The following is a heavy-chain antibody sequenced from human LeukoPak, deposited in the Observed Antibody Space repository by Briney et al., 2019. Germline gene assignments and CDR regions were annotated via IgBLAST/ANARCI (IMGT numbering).Heavy chain of an antibody. D-gene: IGHD6-19*01. Sequence: SETLPLTCPVYGGSFSGYYWIWIRQPPGKGLEWIGEINHSGSTTYNPSLESRVTISVDTSKNQFSLKLTSVTAADTAVYYCASSGWYKGYWGQGTLVTVSS. CDR2: INHSGST. V-gene: IGHV4-34*01. J-gene: IGHJ4*02. CDR3: ASSGWYKGY. CDR1: GGSFSGYY.